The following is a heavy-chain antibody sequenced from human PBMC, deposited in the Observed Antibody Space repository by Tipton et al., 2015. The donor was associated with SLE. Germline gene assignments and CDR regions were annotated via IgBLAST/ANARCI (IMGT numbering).Heavy chain of an antibody. CDR2: TYNNDRT. Sequence: TLSLTCSVSGVSLRSHYWAWIRQSPGKGLEWIVSTYNNDRTKYNPSLQSRVTVSVDTSKRHFSLKLTSVTAADTAVYYCARGGGDSVAAFDIWGQGTLVTVSS. J-gene: IGHJ3*02. D-gene: IGHD2-21*01. CDR1: GVSLRSHY. V-gene: IGHV4-59*11. CDR3: ARGGGDSVAAFDI.